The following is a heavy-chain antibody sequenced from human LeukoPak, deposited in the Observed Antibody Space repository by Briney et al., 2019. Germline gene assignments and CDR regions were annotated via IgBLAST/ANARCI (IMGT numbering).Heavy chain of an antibody. V-gene: IGHV3-48*01. CDR3: ARGLLAAKFDLNWFDP. Sequence: GGSLRLSCAASGFTFSSHSMNWVRQAPGKGLEWVSYISSSSSTIYYADSVKGRFTISRDNAKNSLYLQMNSLRAEDTAVYYCARGLLAAKFDLNWFDPWGQGTLVTVSS. J-gene: IGHJ5*02. CDR1: GFTFSSHS. CDR2: ISSSSSTI. D-gene: IGHD3-9*01.